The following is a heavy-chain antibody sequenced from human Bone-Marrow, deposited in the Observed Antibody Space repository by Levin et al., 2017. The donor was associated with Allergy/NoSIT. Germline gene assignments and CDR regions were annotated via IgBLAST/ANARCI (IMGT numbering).Heavy chain of an antibody. CDR1: GFIFSNYG. CDR2: TSKDGSEK. Sequence: PSGGSLRLSCAASGFIFSNYGMEWVRQAPGKGLEWVAVTSKDGSEKYYADSVKGRFSISKDNSRNTVYLQMSSLTTEDTAVYFCATSSWYQDYYWGQGTLVTVSS. D-gene: IGHD6-13*01. J-gene: IGHJ4*02. CDR3: ATSSWYQDYY. V-gene: IGHV3-30*03.